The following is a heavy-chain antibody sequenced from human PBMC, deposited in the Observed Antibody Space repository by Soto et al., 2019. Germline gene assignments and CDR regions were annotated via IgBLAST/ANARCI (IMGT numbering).Heavy chain of an antibody. J-gene: IGHJ4*02. Sequence: PSETLSLTCAVYGGSFSGYYWSWIRQPPGKGLEWIGEINHSGSTNYNPSLKSRVTISVDTSKNQFSLKLSSVTAADTAVYYCARVPRHYDYVWGSYRKDYYFDYWGQGTLVTVSS. D-gene: IGHD3-16*02. CDR3: ARVPRHYDYVWGSYRKDYYFDY. CDR2: INHSGST. CDR1: GGSFSGYY. V-gene: IGHV4-34*01.